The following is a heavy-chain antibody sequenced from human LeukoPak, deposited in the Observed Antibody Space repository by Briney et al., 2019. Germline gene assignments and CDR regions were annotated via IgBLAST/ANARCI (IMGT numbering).Heavy chain of an antibody. CDR3: ARVFNPYGAGTPRDRATFDY. CDR1: GGSISSGGYY. D-gene: IGHD6-13*01. V-gene: IGHV4-31*03. CDR2: IYYSGST. J-gene: IGHJ4*02. Sequence: SQTLSLTCTVSGGSISSGGYYWRCLRQHPGKGLEWSGYIYYSGSTYYNPSLKSRVAISVDTSKNQFSLKLSSVTAADTAVYYCARVFNPYGAGTPRDRATFDYWGQGTLVTVSS.